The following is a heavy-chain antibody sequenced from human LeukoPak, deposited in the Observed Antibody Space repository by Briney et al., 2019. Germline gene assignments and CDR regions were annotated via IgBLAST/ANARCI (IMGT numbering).Heavy chain of an antibody. Sequence: TSETLSLTCTVSGGSISSGSYHWSWIRQPAGKGLEWIGSIYYTGRTYYNPSLESRVTISVDTSKNQFSLKLSSVTAADTAMYYCASLGKLGYYFDYWGQGTLVTVSS. V-gene: IGHV4-39*01. J-gene: IGHJ4*02. CDR3: ASLGKLGYYFDY. CDR1: GGSISSGSYH. CDR2: IYYTGRT. D-gene: IGHD3-16*01.